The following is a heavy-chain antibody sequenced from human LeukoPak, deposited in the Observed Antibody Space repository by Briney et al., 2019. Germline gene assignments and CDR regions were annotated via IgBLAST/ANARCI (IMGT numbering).Heavy chain of an antibody. J-gene: IGHJ5*02. CDR3: SHLITRWINWFDP. Sequence: PGGSLRLSCSASGFTFSNAWMSWVRQAPGKGLEWVGRVKSKTDGGTADYAAPVKGRFTISRDDSTNTLYLQMNSLKTEDTAVYYCSHLITRWINWFDPWGQGTLVTVSS. V-gene: IGHV3-15*01. CDR2: VKSKTDGGTA. CDR1: GFTFSNAW. D-gene: IGHD5-12*01.